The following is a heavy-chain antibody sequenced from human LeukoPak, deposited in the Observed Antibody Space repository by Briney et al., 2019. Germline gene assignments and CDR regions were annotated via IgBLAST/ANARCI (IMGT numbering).Heavy chain of an antibody. CDR2: IYYSGST. J-gene: IGHJ5*02. V-gene: IGHV4-59*01. CDR1: GGSISSYY. D-gene: IGHD4-17*01. Sequence: ASETLSLTCTVSGGSISSYYWSWIRQPPGKGLEWIGYIYYSGSTNYNPSLKSRVTISVDTSKNQFSLKLSPVTAADTAVYYCAKHLDYGDYSWFDPWGQGTLVTVSS. CDR3: AKHLDYGDYSWFDP.